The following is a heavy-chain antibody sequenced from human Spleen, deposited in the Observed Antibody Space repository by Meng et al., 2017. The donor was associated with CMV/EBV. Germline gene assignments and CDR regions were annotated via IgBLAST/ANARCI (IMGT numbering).Heavy chain of an antibody. CDR3: TRAWTTPFDY. Sequence: GGSLRLSCTTSGFKFGDYAMSWVRQAPGKGLEWVGVVRSKSFGEKTEYAASVKGRFAISRDDSQGIAYLQMNRLKTEDTALYYCTRAWTTPFDYWGQGTLVTVSS. CDR1: GFKFGDYA. J-gene: IGHJ4*02. V-gene: IGHV3-49*04. D-gene: IGHD1-1*01. CDR2: VRSKSFGEKT.